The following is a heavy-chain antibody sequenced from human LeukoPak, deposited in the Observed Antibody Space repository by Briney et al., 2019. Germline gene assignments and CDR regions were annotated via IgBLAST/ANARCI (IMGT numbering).Heavy chain of an antibody. CDR3: ARDRSTGLDY. CDR1: GFTFSNSP. J-gene: IGHJ4*02. Sequence: GGSLRLSCAASGFTFSNSPMHWVRQAPGKGLEWVAIISYGGSDKYYADSVKGRFIIPRDNSKNTLFLQMNSLRVEDTAVYYCARDRSTGLDYWGQGTLVTVSS. CDR2: ISYGGSDK. D-gene: IGHD2-2*01. V-gene: IGHV3-30*04.